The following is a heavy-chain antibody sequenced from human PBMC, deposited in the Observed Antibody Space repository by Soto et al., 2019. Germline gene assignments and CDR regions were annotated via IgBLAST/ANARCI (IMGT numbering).Heavy chain of an antibody. J-gene: IGHJ6*02. CDR3: ARQGQYDFWSGLGYYYYGMDV. D-gene: IGHD3-3*01. CDR1: GGSISSSSYY. Sequence: SETLSLTCTVSGGSISSSSYYWGWIRQPPGKGLEWIGSIYYSGSTYYNPSLKSRVTISVDTSKNQFSLKLSSVTAADTAVYYCARQGQYDFWSGLGYYYYGMDVWGQGTTVTVSS. CDR2: IYYSGST. V-gene: IGHV4-39*01.